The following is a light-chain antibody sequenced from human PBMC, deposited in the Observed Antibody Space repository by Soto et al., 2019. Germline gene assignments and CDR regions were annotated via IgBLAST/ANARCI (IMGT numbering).Light chain of an antibody. CDR3: QHYGTSPWT. J-gene: IGKJ1*01. Sequence: ETVLTLSPGTLSLSPGERATLSCRASQSVSSNSLAWFQQKPGQAPRLLIFGASSRATGIPDRFSGSGSGTDFTLTISRLEPEDFAVYYCQHYGTSPWTFGQGTKVEIK. V-gene: IGKV3-20*01. CDR2: GAS. CDR1: QSVSSNS.